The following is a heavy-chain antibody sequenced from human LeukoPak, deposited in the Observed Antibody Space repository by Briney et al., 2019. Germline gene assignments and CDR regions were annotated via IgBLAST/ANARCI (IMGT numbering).Heavy chain of an antibody. CDR3: AREASMVTLDY. D-gene: IGHD5-18*01. Sequence: SETLSLTCTVSGGSISSSSYYWGWIRQPPGKGLERIGSIYYSGSTYYNPSLKSRVTISVDTSKNQFSLKLSSVTTADTAVYYCAREASMVTLDYWGQGTLVTVSS. J-gene: IGHJ4*02. CDR1: GGSISSSSYY. CDR2: IYYSGST. V-gene: IGHV4-39*07.